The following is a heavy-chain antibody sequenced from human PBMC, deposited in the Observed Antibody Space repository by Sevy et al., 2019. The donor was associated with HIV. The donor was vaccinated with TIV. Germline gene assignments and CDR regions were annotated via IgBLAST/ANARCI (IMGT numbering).Heavy chain of an antibody. J-gene: IGHJ4*02. CDR3: ASRVNRVMAIPRPINY. CDR1: EFPFSDSA. V-gene: IGHV3-30*03. Sequence: GGSLRLSCAASEFPFSDSAMHWFRQAPGKGLEWVAVISYDESRKYYVDSVKGRFTISRDNSDNMLYLQMNSLRVDDTAVYYCASRVNRVMAIPRPINYWGQGTLVTVSS. D-gene: IGHD2-21*01. CDR2: ISYDESRK.